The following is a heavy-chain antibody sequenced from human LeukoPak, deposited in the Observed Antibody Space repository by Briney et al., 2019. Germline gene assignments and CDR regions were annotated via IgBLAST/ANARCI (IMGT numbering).Heavy chain of an antibody. V-gene: IGHV4-39*01. CDR3: ARHLRSSIYYYDSSGYSVPSWFDP. J-gene: IGHJ5*02. CDR2: IYYSGST. Sequence: SETLSLTCTVSGGSISSSSYYWGWIRQPPGKGLEWIGSIYYSGSTNYNPSLKSRVTISVDTSKNQFSLKLSSVTAADTAVYYCARHLRSSIYYYDSSGYSVPSWFDPWGQGTLVTVSS. D-gene: IGHD3-22*01. CDR1: GGSISSSSYY.